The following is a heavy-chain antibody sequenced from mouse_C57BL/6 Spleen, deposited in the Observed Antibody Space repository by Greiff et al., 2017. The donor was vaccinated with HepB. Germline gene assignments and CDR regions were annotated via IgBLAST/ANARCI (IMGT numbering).Heavy chain of an antibody. D-gene: IGHD2-3*01. CDR3: ARGGIYDGYSLYAMDY. CDR2: INPSNGGT. Sequence: QVQLQQPGTELVKPGASVKLSCKASGYTFTSYWMHWVKQRPGQGLEWIGNINPSNGGTNYNEKFKSKATLTVDKSSSTAYMQLSSLTSEDSAVYYCARGGIYDGYSLYAMDYWGQGTSVTVSS. CDR1: GYTFTSYW. V-gene: IGHV1-53*01. J-gene: IGHJ4*01.